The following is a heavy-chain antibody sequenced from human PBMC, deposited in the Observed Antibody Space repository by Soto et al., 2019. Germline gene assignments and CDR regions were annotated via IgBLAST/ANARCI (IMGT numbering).Heavy chain of an antibody. CDR1: GFTFSNYW. CDR3: ARGCSGGSCYSIWFDY. V-gene: IGHV3-7*03. CDR2: IKQDGSEK. J-gene: IGHJ4*02. D-gene: IGHD2-15*01. Sequence: GSLRLSCAASGFTFSNYWMTWVRQAPGKGLEWVANIKQDGSEKYYVDSVKGRFTISRDNAKNSLYLQMNSLRAEDTAVYYCARGCSGGSCYSIWFDYWGQGAQVTVSS.